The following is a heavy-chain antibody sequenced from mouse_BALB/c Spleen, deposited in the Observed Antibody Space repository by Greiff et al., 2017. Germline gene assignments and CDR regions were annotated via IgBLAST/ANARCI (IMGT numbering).Heavy chain of an antibody. D-gene: IGHD2-4*01. CDR2: ISDGGSYT. V-gene: IGHV5-4*02. J-gene: IGHJ1*01. Sequence: DVQLQESGGGLVKPGGSLKLSCAASGFTFSDYYMYWVRQTPEKRLEWVATISDGGSYTYYPDSVKGRFTISRDNAKNNLYLQMSSLKSEDTAMYYCARGADYDYDEGYFDVWGAGTTVTVSS. CDR3: ARGADYDYDEGYFDV. CDR1: GFTFSDYY.